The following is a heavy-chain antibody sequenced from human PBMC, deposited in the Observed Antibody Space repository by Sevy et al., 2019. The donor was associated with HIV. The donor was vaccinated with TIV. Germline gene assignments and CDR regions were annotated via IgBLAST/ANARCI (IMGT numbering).Heavy chain of an antibody. CDR3: ARGLLVRGYYYMDV. CDR1: GGSISSYY. D-gene: IGHD3-10*01. V-gene: IGHV4-4*07. Sequence: SETLSLTCTVSGGSISSYYWSWIRQPAGKGLEWIGRIYTSGSTNYNPSLKSRVTMSVDTSKNQFSLKLSSVTAADTAVYYCARGLLVRGYYYMDVWGKGTTVTAS. J-gene: IGHJ6*03. CDR2: IYTSGST.